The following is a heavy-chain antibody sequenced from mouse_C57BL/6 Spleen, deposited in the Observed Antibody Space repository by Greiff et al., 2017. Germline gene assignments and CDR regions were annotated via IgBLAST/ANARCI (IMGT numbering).Heavy chain of an antibody. D-gene: IGHD2-4*01. Sequence: QVQLQQPGTELVKPGASVKLSCKASGYTFTSYWMHWVKQRPGQGLEWIGNINPSNGGTNYNEKFKSKATLTVDKSSSTAYMQLSSLTSEDSAVYYCARYDYDSGAHWYFDVWGTGTTVTVSS. V-gene: IGHV1-53*01. CDR1: GYTFTSYW. CDR3: ARYDYDSGAHWYFDV. J-gene: IGHJ1*03. CDR2: INPSNGGT.